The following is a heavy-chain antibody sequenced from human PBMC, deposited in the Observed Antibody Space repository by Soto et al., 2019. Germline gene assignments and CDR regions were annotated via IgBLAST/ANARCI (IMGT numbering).Heavy chain of an antibody. CDR2: INAGNGNT. CDR1: GYTFTRYA. V-gene: IGHV1-3*01. Sequence: ASVKVSCKASGYTFTRYAMHWVRQAPGQRLEWMGWINAGNGNTKYSQKFQGRVTITRDTSASTAYMELSSLRSEDTAVYYCARGKTTVTIRVCLDYWGQGTLVTVSS. D-gene: IGHD4-17*01. J-gene: IGHJ4*02. CDR3: ARGKTTVTIRVCLDY.